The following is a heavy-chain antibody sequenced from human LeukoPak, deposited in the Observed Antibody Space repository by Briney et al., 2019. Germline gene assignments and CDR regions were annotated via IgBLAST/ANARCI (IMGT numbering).Heavy chain of an antibody. CDR3: AREDVLTYYDILTGYHKRGEGGPYFDY. J-gene: IGHJ4*02. V-gene: IGHV1-18*01. CDR2: ISAYNGNT. D-gene: IGHD3-9*01. CDR1: GYTFTSYG. Sequence: ASVKVSCKASGYTFTSYGISWVRQAPGQGLEWMGWISAYNGNTHYTQKLQGRLTMTTDTSTSTAYMELRDLISDDTAVYYCAREDVLTYYDILTGYHKRGEGGPYFDYWGQGTLVTVSS.